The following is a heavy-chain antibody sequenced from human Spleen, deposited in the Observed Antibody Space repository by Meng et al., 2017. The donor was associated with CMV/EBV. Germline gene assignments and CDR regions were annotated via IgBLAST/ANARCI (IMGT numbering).Heavy chain of an antibody. CDR1: GFTFSSYW. V-gene: IGHV3-48*04. D-gene: IGHD6-13*01. J-gene: IGHJ5*02. Sequence: GGSLRLSCAASGFTFSSYWMHWVRQAPGKGLVWVSYISSSGSTIYYADSVKGRFTISRDNAKNSLYLQMNSLRAEDTAVYYCARDQGSSWYEWWFDPWGQGTLVTVSS. CDR3: ARDQGSSWYEWWFDP. CDR2: ISSSGSTI.